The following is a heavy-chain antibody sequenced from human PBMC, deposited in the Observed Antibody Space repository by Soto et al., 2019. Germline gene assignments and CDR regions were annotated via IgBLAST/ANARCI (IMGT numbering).Heavy chain of an antibody. V-gene: IGHV3-53*01. CDR3: GRVKAVAGYYFDS. Sequence: LRLSCAASGFTVSFNYMSWVRQAPGKGLEWVSVIYSSGTTYYADSVKGRFTISRDNSKNTLYLQMNSLRADDTAVYYCGRVKAVAGYYFDSWGQGALVTVSS. J-gene: IGHJ4*02. CDR2: IYSSGTT. D-gene: IGHD6-19*01. CDR1: GFTVSFNY.